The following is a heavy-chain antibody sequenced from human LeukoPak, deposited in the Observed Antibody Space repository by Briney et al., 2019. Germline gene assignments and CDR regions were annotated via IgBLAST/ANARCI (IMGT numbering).Heavy chain of an antibody. V-gene: IGHV3-23*01. J-gene: IGHJ4*02. CDR3: AKDPGQWLTLYYFDY. CDR2: ISGSGGST. D-gene: IGHD6-19*01. Sequence: PGGSLRLSCAASGFTFSSYAMSWVRQAPGKGLEWVSAISGSGGSTYYADSVKGRFTISRDNSKNTLYLQMNSLRAEDTAVYYCAKDPGQWLTLYYFDYWGQGTLVTVSS. CDR1: GFTFSSYA.